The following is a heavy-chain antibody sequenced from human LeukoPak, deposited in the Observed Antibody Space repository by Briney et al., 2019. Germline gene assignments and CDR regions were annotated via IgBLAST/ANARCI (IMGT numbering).Heavy chain of an antibody. CDR2: IKSKTDGGTT. Sequence: PGGSLRLSCAASGFTFSDYYMSWIRQAPGKGLEWIGRIKSKTDGGTTDYSAPVEGRFTISRDESQNTVYLQMNSLKTEDTAVYYCTTCSTTSCYVWGHAFDIWGQGTMVTVSS. D-gene: IGHD2-2*01. CDR1: GFTFSDYY. CDR3: TTCSTTSCYVWGHAFDI. J-gene: IGHJ3*02. V-gene: IGHV3-15*01.